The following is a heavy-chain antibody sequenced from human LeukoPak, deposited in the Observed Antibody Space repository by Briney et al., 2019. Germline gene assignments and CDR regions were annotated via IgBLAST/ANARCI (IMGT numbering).Heavy chain of an antibody. D-gene: IGHD3-22*01. CDR2: IRQDGSEK. Sequence: PGGSLRLSCAASGFTFSSYWMSWVRQAPGKGLEWVANIRQDGSEKYRVDSVKGRFTISRDNAKNSLYLQMNSLRAEDTAVYYCARDGPYYYDSSGYSFDYWGQGTLVTVSS. CDR3: ARDGPYYYDSSGYSFDY. J-gene: IGHJ4*02. V-gene: IGHV3-7*01. CDR1: GFTFSSYW.